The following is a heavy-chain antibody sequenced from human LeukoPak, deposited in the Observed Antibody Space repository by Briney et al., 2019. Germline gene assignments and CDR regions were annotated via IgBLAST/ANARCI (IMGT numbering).Heavy chain of an antibody. Sequence: GGSLRLSCAASGFTFSDYYMSWIRQAPGKGLEWVSYISSSSSYTNYADSVKGRFTISRDNAKNSLYLRMNSLRAEDTAVYYCARSYGGNFGGFDYWGQGTLVTVSS. V-gene: IGHV3-11*06. CDR1: GFTFSDYY. J-gene: IGHJ4*02. CDR3: ARSYGGNFGGFDY. D-gene: IGHD4-23*01. CDR2: ISSSSSYT.